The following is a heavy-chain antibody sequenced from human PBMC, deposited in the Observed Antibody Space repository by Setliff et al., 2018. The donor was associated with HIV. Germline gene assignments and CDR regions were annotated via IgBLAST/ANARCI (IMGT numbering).Heavy chain of an antibody. CDR3: ARRGESTGSWFSSWYSYDMDV. D-gene: IGHD2-15*01. V-gene: IGHV4-39*01. CDR2: MYYNGKI. J-gene: IGHJ6*02. CDR1: GVSLSSESYY. Sequence: PSETLSLTCTVSGVSLSSESYYWGWVRQPPGKALEWVGSMYYNGKIFYNPSLRSRVTIFFDSSKNELSLRLQSVTAADTAVYYCARRGESTGSWFSSWYSYDMDVWGQGTTVTVSS.